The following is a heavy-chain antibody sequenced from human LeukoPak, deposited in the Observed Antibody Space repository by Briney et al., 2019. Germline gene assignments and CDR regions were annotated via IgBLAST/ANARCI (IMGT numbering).Heavy chain of an antibody. D-gene: IGHD2-2*01. CDR2: ISGSGGST. Sequence: GASLRLSCAASGFTFSSNAMSWVRQAPGKGLEWFSAISGSGGSTYYADSVKGRFTISRDNSKNTLYLQMNSLRAEDTAVYYCAIMTCSSTSCFFDYWGQGTLVTVSS. J-gene: IGHJ4*02. V-gene: IGHV3-23*01. CDR3: AIMTCSSTSCFFDY. CDR1: GFTFSSNA.